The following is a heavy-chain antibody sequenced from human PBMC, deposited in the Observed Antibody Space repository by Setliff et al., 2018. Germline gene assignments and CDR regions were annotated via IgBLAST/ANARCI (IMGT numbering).Heavy chain of an antibody. J-gene: IGHJ2*01. CDR1: GGSISSYY. V-gene: IGHV4-59*01. CDR3: NTVLADVSLVMVTLPWNL. Sequence: SETLSLTCTVSGGSISSYYWSWIRQPPGKGLEWIGYIYYSGSTNYNPSLKSRVTISVDTSKNQFSLKLSSVSSDLRVLSSRNTVLADVSLVMVTLPWNL. D-gene: IGHD2-21*02. CDR2: IYYSGST.